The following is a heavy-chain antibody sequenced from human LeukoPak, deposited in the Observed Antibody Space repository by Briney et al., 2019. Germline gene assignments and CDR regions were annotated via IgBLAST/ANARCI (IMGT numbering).Heavy chain of an antibody. CDR2: IGGYNSAT. V-gene: IGHV1-18*01. D-gene: IGHD2-15*01. Sequence: ASVKVSCKTSGYTFTSYGVTWVRQAPGQGLEWMGWIGGYNSATNYAQKFQGRVTMTTGTSTSTAYMELRSLTSDDTAVYYCARDGSCSGGSCAMDGWFDPWGQGTLVTVSS. CDR3: ARDGSCSGGSCAMDGWFDP. CDR1: GYTFTSYG. J-gene: IGHJ5*02.